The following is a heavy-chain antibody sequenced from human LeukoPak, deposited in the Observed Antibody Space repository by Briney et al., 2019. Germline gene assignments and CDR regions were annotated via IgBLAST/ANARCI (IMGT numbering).Heavy chain of an antibody. D-gene: IGHD5-18*01. Sequence: GGSLRLSCAASGFTFSSYSMNWVRQAPGKGLEWVSSISSSSSYIYYADSVKGRFTISRDNAKNSLYLQMNSLRAEDTAVYYCATGETSYGLGFFAYWGQGTLVTVSS. CDR1: GFTFSSYS. CDR3: ATGETSYGLGFFAY. V-gene: IGHV3-21*01. J-gene: IGHJ4*02. CDR2: ISSSSSYI.